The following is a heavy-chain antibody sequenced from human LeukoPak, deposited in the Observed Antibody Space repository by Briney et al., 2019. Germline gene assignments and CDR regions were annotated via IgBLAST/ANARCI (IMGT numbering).Heavy chain of an antibody. V-gene: IGHV5-51*01. Sequence: GESLQISCQGSGYSFTNYWIGWVRHMPGKGLEWMGIIYPGDSDTRYSPSFPGQVTISVDKSISTAYLQWSSLKASDTAMYYCARHIGLVAPDGFDIWGQGTMVTVSS. CDR2: IYPGDSDT. CDR3: ARHIGLVAPDGFDI. J-gene: IGHJ3*02. D-gene: IGHD2-8*02. CDR1: GYSFTNYW.